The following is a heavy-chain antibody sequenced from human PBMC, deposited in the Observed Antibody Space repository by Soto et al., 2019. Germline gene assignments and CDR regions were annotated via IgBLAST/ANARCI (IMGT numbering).Heavy chain of an antibody. Sequence: EVQLVESGGGFVQPGGYLTLSCAASGVTFSNYWMHWVRQVPGMGLIWVSRMNTDGRKRHYADSVQGRFTISRDNTNNRLHLQMNSLRVDDSGVYYCAKDHSGSTTIDFWGLGTLVTVSS. D-gene: IGHD2-2*01. CDR1: GVTFSNYW. J-gene: IGHJ4*02. V-gene: IGHV3-74*01. CDR2: MNTDGRKR. CDR3: AKDHSGSTTIDF.